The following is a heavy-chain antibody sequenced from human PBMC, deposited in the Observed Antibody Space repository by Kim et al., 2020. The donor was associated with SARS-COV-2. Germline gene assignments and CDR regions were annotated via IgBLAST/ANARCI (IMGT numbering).Heavy chain of an antibody. J-gene: IGHJ5*02. V-gene: IGHV7-4-1*02. CDR2: INTNTENP. CDR3: ARDQQPTIFGVVLRPNWFDP. CDR1: GYTFTSYA. D-gene: IGHD3-3*01. Sequence: ASVKVSCKASGYTFTSYAMNWVRQAPGQGLEWMGWINTNTENPTYAQGFTGRFVFSLDTSVSTAYLQISSLKAEDTAVYYCARDQQPTIFGVVLRPNWFDPWGQGTLVTVSS.